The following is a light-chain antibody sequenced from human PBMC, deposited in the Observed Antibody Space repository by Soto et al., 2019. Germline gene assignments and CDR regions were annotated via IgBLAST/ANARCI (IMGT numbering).Light chain of an antibody. V-gene: IGLV2-14*01. J-gene: IGLJ2*01. Sequence: QSALTQSASVSGSPGQSITISCTGTSSDVSGYNYVSWYQQHPGKAPKLMIYEVTNRPSGVSNRFSGSKSGNTASLTISGLQAEDEADYYCSSYTRSATLVFGGGTKLTVL. CDR1: SSDVSGYNY. CDR2: EVT. CDR3: SSYTRSATLV.